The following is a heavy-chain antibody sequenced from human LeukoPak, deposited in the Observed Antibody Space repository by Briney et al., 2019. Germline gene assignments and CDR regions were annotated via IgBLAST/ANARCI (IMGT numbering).Heavy chain of an antibody. V-gene: IGHV3-30-3*01. CDR3: ARDHYYYDSSGSGYYFAY. D-gene: IGHD3-22*01. J-gene: IGHJ4*02. CDR2: ISSDGSNK. CDR1: GFTFSSYA. Sequence: GGSPRLSCAASGFTFSSYAMHWVRQAPGKGLEWVALISSDGSNKYYADSVKGRFTISRDNSKNTLYLQMNSLRPEDTAVYYCARDHYYYDSSGSGYYFAYWGQGTRVTVSS.